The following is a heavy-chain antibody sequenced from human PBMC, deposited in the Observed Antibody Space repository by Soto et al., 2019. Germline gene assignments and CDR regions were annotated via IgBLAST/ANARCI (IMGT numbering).Heavy chain of an antibody. CDR2: IYYSGST. V-gene: IGHV4-31*03. CDR1: GGSISSGGYY. D-gene: IGHD4-17*01. J-gene: IGHJ5*02. Sequence: SETLSLTCTVSGGSISSGGYYWSWIRQHPGKGLEWIGYIYYSGSTYYNPSLKSRVTISVDTSKNQFSLKLSSVTAADTAVYYCAREKMTTVTTDGINWFDPWGQGTLVTVSS. CDR3: AREKMTTVTTDGINWFDP.